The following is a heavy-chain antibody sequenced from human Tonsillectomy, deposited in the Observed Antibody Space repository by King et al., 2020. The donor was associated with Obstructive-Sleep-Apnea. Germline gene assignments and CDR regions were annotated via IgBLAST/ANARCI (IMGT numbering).Heavy chain of an antibody. CDR3: AKEPVDTAMVRTFYYGLDV. Sequence: QLVQSGGGVVQPGRSLRLSCAASGFTFSNFGMHWVRQAPGKGLEWVAFVRYDGNNKYYADSVKGRLTISRDNSKNTLYLQMNSLRAEETAVYYCAKEPVDTAMVRTFYYGLDVWGQGTTVTVSS. CDR1: GFTFSNFG. D-gene: IGHD5-18*01. CDR2: VRYDGNNK. V-gene: IGHV3-30*02. J-gene: IGHJ6*02.